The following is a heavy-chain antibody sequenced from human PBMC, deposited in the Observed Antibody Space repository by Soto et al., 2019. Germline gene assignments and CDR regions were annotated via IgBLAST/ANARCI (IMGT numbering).Heavy chain of an antibody. CDR1: GLTFSSYG. J-gene: IGHJ4*02. V-gene: IGHV3-30*18. Sequence: PGGSLRLSCAASGLTFSSYGMHWVRQAPGKGLEWVAVISYDGSNKYYADSVKGRFTISRDNSKNTLYLQMNSLRAEDTAVYYCAKVGATIDYWGQGTLVTVSS. D-gene: IGHD1-26*01. CDR3: AKVGATIDY. CDR2: ISYDGSNK.